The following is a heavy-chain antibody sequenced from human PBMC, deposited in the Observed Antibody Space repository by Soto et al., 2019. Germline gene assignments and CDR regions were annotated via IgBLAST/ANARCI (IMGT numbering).Heavy chain of an antibody. CDR1: GFTFSSYS. CDR2: ISSSSSYI. J-gene: IGHJ6*02. Sequence: PGGSLTLSCAASGFTFSSYSMNWVRQAPGKGLEWVSSISSSSSYIYYADSVKGRFTISRDNAKNSLYLQMNSLRAEDTAVYYCAREALLFEDSTNGMDVWGQHDTVTVSS. D-gene: IGHD3-10*01. CDR3: AREALLFEDSTNGMDV. V-gene: IGHV3-21*01.